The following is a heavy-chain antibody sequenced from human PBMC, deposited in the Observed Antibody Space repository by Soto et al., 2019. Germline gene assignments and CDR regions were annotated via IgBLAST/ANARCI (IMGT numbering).Heavy chain of an antibody. CDR3: ARVTLEGGNDAFDI. CDR1: GGTFSSYA. V-gene: IGHV1-69*13. D-gene: IGHD1-1*01. Sequence: SVKVSCKASGGTFSSYAISWVRQAPVQGLEWMGGIIPIFGTANYAQKFQGRVTITADESTSTAYMELSSLRSEDTAVYYCARVTLEGGNDAFDIWGQGTTFTVSS. CDR2: IIPIFGTA. J-gene: IGHJ3*02.